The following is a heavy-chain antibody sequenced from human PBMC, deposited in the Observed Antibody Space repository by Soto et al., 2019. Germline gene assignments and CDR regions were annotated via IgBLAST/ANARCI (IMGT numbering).Heavy chain of an antibody. Sequence: SETLSLTCSVSGGSISSGYWTWIRHPPGKGLEWIGYIYDSGSINYNPSLKSRVTISADKSVSTAYLQWSSLKASDSAMYYCARHDGRGWPFDHWGLGTLVTVSS. J-gene: IGHJ4*02. CDR2: IYDSGSI. V-gene: IGHV4-59*08. D-gene: IGHD6-19*01. CDR1: GGSISSGY. CDR3: ARHDGRGWPFDH.